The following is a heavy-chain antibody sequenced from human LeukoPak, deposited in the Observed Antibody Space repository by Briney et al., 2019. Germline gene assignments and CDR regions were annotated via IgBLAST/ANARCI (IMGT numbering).Heavy chain of an antibody. CDR2: ISYDGSNK. Sequence: QPGRSLRLSCAASGFTFSSYAMHWVRQAPGKGLEWEAVISYDGSNKYYADSVKGRFTISRDNSKNTLYLQMNSLRAEDTAVYYCARDHGSSWPDYWGQGTLVTVSS. CDR3: ARDHGSSWPDY. J-gene: IGHJ4*02. D-gene: IGHD6-13*01. V-gene: IGHV3-30-3*01. CDR1: GFTFSSYA.